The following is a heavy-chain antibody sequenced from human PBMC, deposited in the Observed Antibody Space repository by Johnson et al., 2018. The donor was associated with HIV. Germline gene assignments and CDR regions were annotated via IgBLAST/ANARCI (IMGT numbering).Heavy chain of an antibody. CDR3: AREAGTAFDI. V-gene: IGHV3-30-3*01. J-gene: IGHJ3*02. Sequence: QVQLVESGGGLVQPGGSLRLSCAASGFTFSSYAMSRVRQAPGKGLEWVAVISYDGSNKYYADSVKGRFTISRDNSKNTLYLQMNSLRAEDTALYYCAREAGTAFDIWGQGTMVTVSS. CDR2: ISYDGSNK. CDR1: GFTFSSYA.